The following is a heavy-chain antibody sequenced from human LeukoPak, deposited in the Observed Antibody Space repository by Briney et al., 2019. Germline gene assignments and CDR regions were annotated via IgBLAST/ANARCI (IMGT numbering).Heavy chain of an antibody. Sequence: PGGSLRLSCAASGFPFSSYSMNWVRQAPGKGLEWVSSISSSSSYIYYADSVKGRFTNSRDNAKNSLYLQMNSLRAEDTALYYCARSFLGARVAVSDYWGQGTLVTVSS. CDR1: GFPFSSYS. D-gene: IGHD6-19*01. CDR2: ISSSSSYI. V-gene: IGHV3-21*01. J-gene: IGHJ4*02. CDR3: ARSFLGARVAVSDY.